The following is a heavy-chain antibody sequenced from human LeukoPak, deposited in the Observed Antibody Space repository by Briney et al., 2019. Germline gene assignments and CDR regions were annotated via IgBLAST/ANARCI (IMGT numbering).Heavy chain of an antibody. CDR3: ARDVSRIAAAGMIWFDP. Sequence: GGSLRLSCAASGFTFSSYWMSWVRQAPGKGLEWVANIKQDGSEKYYVDSVKGRFTISRDNAKNSLYLQMNSLRAEDTAVYHCARDVSRIAAAGMIWFDPWGQGTLVTVSS. J-gene: IGHJ5*02. V-gene: IGHV3-7*01. D-gene: IGHD6-13*01. CDR2: IKQDGSEK. CDR1: GFTFSSYW.